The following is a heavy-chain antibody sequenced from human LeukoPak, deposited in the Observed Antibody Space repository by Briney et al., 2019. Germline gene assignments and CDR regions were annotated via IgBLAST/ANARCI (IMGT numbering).Heavy chain of an antibody. CDR1: GFTFSSYG. CDR3: ARDRAGYFYAMDV. V-gene: IGHV3-9*01. J-gene: IGHJ6*02. D-gene: IGHD6-13*01. CDR2: INWKSNNI. Sequence: GGSLRLSCAASGFTFSSYGMHWVRQAPGKGLEWVQGINWKSNNIGYADSVKGRFTISRDNAKNSLYLQMNSLRTEDTALYYCARDRAGYFYAMDVWGQGTSVTVSS.